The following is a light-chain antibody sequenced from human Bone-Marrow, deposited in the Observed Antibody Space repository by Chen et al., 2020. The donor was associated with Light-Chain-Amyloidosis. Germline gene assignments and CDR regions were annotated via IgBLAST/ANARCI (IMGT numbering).Light chain of an antibody. CDR3: QVWDRSSDRPV. CDR1: NIGSTS. Sequence: SYVLTQPSSVSVAPGQTATIACGGNNIGSTSVHWYQQPPGQAPLLVVYDDSDRPSRIPERFSGSNSGNPATLTIRRVEAGDEADYYCQVWDRSSDRPVFGGGTKLTVL. J-gene: IGLJ3*02. CDR2: DDS. V-gene: IGLV3-21*02.